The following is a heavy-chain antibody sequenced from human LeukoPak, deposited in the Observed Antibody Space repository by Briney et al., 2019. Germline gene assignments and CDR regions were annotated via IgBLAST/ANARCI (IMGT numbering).Heavy chain of an antibody. Sequence: SETLSLTCIVSGGSISSSYYYWGWIRQPPGKGLEWIVNIYYSGSTYYNPSLKSRVTISIDTSKNQFSLKLSSVTAADTALYYCARVNGYGDYGSSDVFDIWGQGTMVTVSS. CDR1: GGSISSSYYY. CDR3: ARVNGYGDYGSSDVFDI. D-gene: IGHD4-17*01. CDR2: IYYSGST. V-gene: IGHV4-39*07. J-gene: IGHJ3*02.